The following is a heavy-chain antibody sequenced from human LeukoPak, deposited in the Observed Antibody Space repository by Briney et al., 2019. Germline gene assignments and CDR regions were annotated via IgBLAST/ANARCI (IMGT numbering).Heavy chain of an antibody. CDR1: GGSFSGYY. CDR2: INHSGST. J-gene: IGHJ6*04. V-gene: IGHV4-34*01. D-gene: IGHD3-16*01. CDR3: ARALRLGEFPPDYYYGMDV. Sequence: SETLSLTCAVYGGSFSGYYWSWIRQPPGKGLEWIGEINHSGSTNYNPSLKSRVTISVDTSKNQFSLKLCSVTAADTAVYYCARALRLGEFPPDYYYGMDVWGKGTTVTVSS.